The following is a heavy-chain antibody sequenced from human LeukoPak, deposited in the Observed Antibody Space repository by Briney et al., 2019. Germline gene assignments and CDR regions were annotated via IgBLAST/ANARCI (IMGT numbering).Heavy chain of an antibody. CDR3: ARGRRVGPFDY. CDR1: GGTFSSYA. J-gene: IGHJ4*02. CDR2: IIPILGIA. D-gene: IGHD1-26*01. Sequence: VKVSCKASGGTFSSYAISWVRQAPGQGLEWMGRIIPILGIANYAQKFQGRVTITADKSTSTAYMELSSLRSEDTAVYYCARGRRVGPFDYWGQGTLVTVSS. V-gene: IGHV1-69*04.